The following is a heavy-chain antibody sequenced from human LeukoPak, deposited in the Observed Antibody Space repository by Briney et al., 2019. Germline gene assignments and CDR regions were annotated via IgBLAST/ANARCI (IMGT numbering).Heavy chain of an antibody. CDR1: GYTFTGYY. Sequence: ASVKVSCKASGYTFTGYYMHWVRQAPGQGLEWMGWINPNSGGTNYAQKLQGRVTMTTDTSTSTAYMELRSLRSDDTAVYYCARVYYDFWSGYRTGGDVWGQGTTVTVSS. V-gene: IGHV1-2*02. CDR3: ARVYYDFWSGYRTGGDV. CDR2: INPNSGGT. D-gene: IGHD3-3*01. J-gene: IGHJ6*02.